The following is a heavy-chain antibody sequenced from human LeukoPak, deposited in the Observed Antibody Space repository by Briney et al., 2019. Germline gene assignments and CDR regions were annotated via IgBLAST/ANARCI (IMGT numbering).Heavy chain of an antibody. CDR3: ARGEVRGVRFDY. CDR2: IYYSGST. Sequence: SETLSLTCTVSGGSISSYYWTWIRQPPGKGLEWIGYIYYSGSTNYNPSLKSRVTTSVDTSKNQFSLKLSSVTAADTAVYYCARGEVRGVRFDYWGQGTLVTVSS. CDR1: GGSISSYY. J-gene: IGHJ4*02. V-gene: IGHV4-59*01. D-gene: IGHD3-10*01.